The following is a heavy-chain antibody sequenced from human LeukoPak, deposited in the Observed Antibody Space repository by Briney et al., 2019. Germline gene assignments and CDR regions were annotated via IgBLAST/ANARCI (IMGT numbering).Heavy chain of an antibody. CDR3: ARDNNYYGSGSYYNVGVY. J-gene: IGHJ4*02. D-gene: IGHD3-10*01. Sequence: GGSLRLSCAASGFTFSSYSMNWVRQAPGKGVEWVSSISSSSSYIYYADSVKGRFTISRDNAKNSLYLQMNSLRAEDTAVYYCARDNNYYGSGSYYNVGVYWGQGTLVTVSS. V-gene: IGHV3-21*01. CDR1: GFTFSSYS. CDR2: ISSSSSYI.